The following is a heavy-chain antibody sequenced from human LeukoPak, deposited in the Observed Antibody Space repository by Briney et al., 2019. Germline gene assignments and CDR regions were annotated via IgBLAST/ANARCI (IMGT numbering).Heavy chain of an antibody. CDR1: GFTFGTYW. CDR3: ARGLAVVPAGAPDY. J-gene: IGHJ4*02. D-gene: IGHD2-2*01. CDR2: VNTDGSGT. V-gene: IGHV3-74*01. Sequence: GGSLRLSCAASGFTFGTYWMYWVRQTPGKGLVWVARVNTDGSGTTYADSVKGRFTISRDNAKNTLNLQMNSLRDEDTAVYFCARGLAVVPAGAPDYWGQGTLVTVSS.